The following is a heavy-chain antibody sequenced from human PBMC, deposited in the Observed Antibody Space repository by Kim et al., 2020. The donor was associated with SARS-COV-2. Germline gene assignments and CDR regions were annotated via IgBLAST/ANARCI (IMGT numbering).Heavy chain of an antibody. Sequence: SQTLSLTCAISGDSVSSNSAAWNWIRQSPSRGLEWLGRTYYRSKWYNDYAVSVKSRITINPDTSKNQFSLQLNSVTPEDTAVYYCARDRVWSYYYDSSGDPAYYYYGMDVWGQGTTVTVSS. V-gene: IGHV6-1*01. CDR1: GDSVSSNSAA. CDR2: TYYRSKWYN. CDR3: ARDRVWSYYYDSSGDPAYYYYGMDV. J-gene: IGHJ6*02. D-gene: IGHD3-22*01.